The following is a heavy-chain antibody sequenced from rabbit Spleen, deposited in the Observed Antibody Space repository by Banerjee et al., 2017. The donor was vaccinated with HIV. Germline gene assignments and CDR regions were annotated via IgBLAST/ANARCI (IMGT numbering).Heavy chain of an antibody. Sequence: QSLEESGGDLVKPGASLTLTCTASGFSFSSNYYMCWVRQAPGKGLEWIACIYAGDDRTYYASWAKGRFTISKISSTTVTLQMTSLTAADTATYFCASSEGDDDRYNLWGQGTLVTVS. J-gene: IGHJ4*01. D-gene: IGHD2-1*01. CDR3: ASSEGDDDRYNL. CDR2: IYAGDDRT. V-gene: IGHV1S40*01. CDR1: GFSFSSNYY.